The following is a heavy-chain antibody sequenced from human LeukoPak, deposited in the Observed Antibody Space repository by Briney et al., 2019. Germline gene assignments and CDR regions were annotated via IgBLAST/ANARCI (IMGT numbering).Heavy chain of an antibody. CDR3: ARVYRDSYGQN. Sequence: ASVKVSCKASGYTFTSYGISWVRQAPGQGLEWMGWISAYNGNTNYAQKLQGRVTMTTETSTSTAYMDLRSLRSDDTAVYYCARVYRDSYGQNWGQGTLVTVSS. J-gene: IGHJ4*02. V-gene: IGHV1-18*04. CDR1: GYTFTSYG. D-gene: IGHD5-18*01. CDR2: ISAYNGNT.